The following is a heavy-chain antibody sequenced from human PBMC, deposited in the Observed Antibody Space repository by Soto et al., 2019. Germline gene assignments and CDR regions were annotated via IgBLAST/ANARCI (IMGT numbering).Heavy chain of an antibody. Sequence: EVQLLESGGGLVQPGGSLRLSCAASGFTFSSYAMSWVRQAPGEGLEWVSAISGSGGSTYYADSVKGRFTISRDNSKNTLYLQMNSLRAEDTAVYYCAKDRKYYDSSGYNLVFDYWGQGTLVTVSS. J-gene: IGHJ4*02. D-gene: IGHD3-22*01. CDR3: AKDRKYYDSSGYNLVFDY. CDR1: GFTFSSYA. V-gene: IGHV3-23*01. CDR2: ISGSGGST.